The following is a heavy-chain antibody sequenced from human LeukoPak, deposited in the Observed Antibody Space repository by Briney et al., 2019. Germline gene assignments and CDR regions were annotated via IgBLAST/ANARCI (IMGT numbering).Heavy chain of an antibody. J-gene: IGHJ6*02. V-gene: IGHV4-34*01. D-gene: IGHD1-26*01. CDR3: ARGFLGLNGGV. Sequence: SETLSLTCTVSGGSFSGYYWNWIRQAPGKGLEWIGEINHNGSTSSNPSLKSRVTISVDTSRSRFSLKLNSATAADTAVYYCARGFLGLNGGVWGQGTTVTVSS. CDR2: INHNGST. CDR1: GGSFSGYY.